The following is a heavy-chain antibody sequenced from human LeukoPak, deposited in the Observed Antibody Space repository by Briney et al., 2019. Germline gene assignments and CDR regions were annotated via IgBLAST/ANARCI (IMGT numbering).Heavy chain of an antibody. CDR2: INPNSGGT. V-gene: IGHV1-2*02. D-gene: IGHD2-2*02. CDR3: ARIAIPGRHYFDP. Sequence: GASVKVSCKASGYSFTDYSMHWVRQAPGQGLEWMGWINPNSGGTDYAQEFRGRVTMTRDTSISTAYLELSRLTSDDTAVYYCARIAIPGRHYFDPWGQGTLVTVSS. CDR1: GYSFTDYS. J-gene: IGHJ5*01.